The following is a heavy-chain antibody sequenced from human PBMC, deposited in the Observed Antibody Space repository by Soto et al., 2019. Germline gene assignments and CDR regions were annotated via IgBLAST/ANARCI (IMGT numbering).Heavy chain of an antibody. Sequence: QAQLEQSGAEVKKPGASVKVSCKSSGYTFSTSGISWVRQAPGQGLEWMGWISTYNGDAHYAQRFQGRVTMTTDTSTSTTFMELRSLRSDDTAVYYCAREGTRPYYYYGMDVWGQGTTVTVSS. J-gene: IGHJ6*02. D-gene: IGHD6-6*01. CDR2: ISTYNGDA. CDR3: AREGTRPYYYYGMDV. V-gene: IGHV1-18*01. CDR1: GYTFSTSG.